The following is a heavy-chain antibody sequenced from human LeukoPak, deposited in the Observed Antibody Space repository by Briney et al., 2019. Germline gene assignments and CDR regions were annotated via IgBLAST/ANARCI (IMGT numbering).Heavy chain of an antibody. Sequence: SQTLSLTCTVSGGSISSGDYYWSWIRQPPGKGLEWIGYIYYSGSTYYNPSLKSRVTISVDTSENQFSLKLSSVTAADTAVYYCARFTMVRGVIPFDYWGQGTLVTVSS. D-gene: IGHD3-10*01. CDR1: GGSISSGDYY. CDR2: IYYSGST. J-gene: IGHJ4*02. CDR3: ARFTMVRGVIPFDY. V-gene: IGHV4-30-4*08.